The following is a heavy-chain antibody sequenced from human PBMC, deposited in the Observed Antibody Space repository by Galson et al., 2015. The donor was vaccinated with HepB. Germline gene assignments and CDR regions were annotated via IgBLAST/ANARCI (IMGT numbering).Heavy chain of an antibody. Sequence: SLRLSCASSGFTFSTYSMNWVRQAPVKGLEWVSSISSSSTYIYYADSVKGRFTISRDNAKNSLYLQMNSLRAEDTAVFSCARTVGYGDHVGGMDVWGQGTTVTVSS. CDR2: ISSSSTYI. CDR3: ARTVGYGDHVGGMDV. CDR1: GFTFSTYS. J-gene: IGHJ6*02. D-gene: IGHD4-17*01. V-gene: IGHV3-21*01.